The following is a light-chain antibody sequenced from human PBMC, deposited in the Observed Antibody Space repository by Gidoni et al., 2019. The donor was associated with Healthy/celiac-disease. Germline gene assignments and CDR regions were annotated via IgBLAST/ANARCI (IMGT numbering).Light chain of an antibody. V-gene: IGKV2-30*01. CDR1: QSLVYSDGNTY. CDR3: MQGTHWPPTWT. CDR2: KVS. Sequence: GVMTQSQSSLPVTLGQPASISCRSSQSLVYSDGNTYLNWCQQRQGQSPRRLIYKVSNRDLGVADRCSGSGSGTEFTLKISRVEAEDVGVYYCMQGTHWPPTWTFGQGTKVEIK. J-gene: IGKJ1*01.